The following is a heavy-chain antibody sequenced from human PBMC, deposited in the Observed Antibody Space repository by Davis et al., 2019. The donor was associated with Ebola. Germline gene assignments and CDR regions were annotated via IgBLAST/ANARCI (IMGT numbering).Heavy chain of an antibody. CDR1: GFTFNNYA. J-gene: IGHJ6*04. CDR2: IGSSGAST. V-gene: IGHV3-23*01. D-gene: IGHD2/OR15-2a*01. CDR3: GAKCNSATCGTFGMDV. Sequence: PGGSLRLSCATSGFTFNNYAMNWVRQAPGKGLEWVSTIGSSGASTYYADSVKGRFTISRDNSENTLYLQMNSLRAEDTAVYYCGAKCNSATCGTFGMDVWGKGTTVTVSS.